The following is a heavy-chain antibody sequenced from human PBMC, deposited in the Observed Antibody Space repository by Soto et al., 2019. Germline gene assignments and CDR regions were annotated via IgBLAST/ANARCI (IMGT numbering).Heavy chain of an antibody. CDR1: RGSISNYY. CDR3: ARAYCSGGSCYSAGGFDP. J-gene: IGHJ5*02. V-gene: IGHV4-59*01. CDR2: VYHSGST. D-gene: IGHD2-15*01. Sequence: PSETLSLTCTVSRGSISNYYWSWIRQPPGKGLEWIGYVYHSGSTDYNPSLKSRVTISVDTSKNQFSLKLSSVTAADTAVYYCARAYCSGGSCYSAGGFDPWGQGTLVTVSS.